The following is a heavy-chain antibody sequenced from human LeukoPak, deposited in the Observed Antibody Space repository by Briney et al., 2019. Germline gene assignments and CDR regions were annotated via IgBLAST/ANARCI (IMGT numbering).Heavy chain of an antibody. Sequence: TLSLTCTVSGDTISTYYWSWIRQPPGKALEWLALIYWDDDKRYSPSLKSRLTITKDTSKNQVVLTMTNMDPVDTATYYCAHITELYSSSGSWDYWGQGTLVTVSS. CDR1: GDTISTYYW. CDR2: IYWDDDK. D-gene: IGHD6-13*01. V-gene: IGHV2-5*08. CDR3: AHITELYSSSGSWDY. J-gene: IGHJ4*02.